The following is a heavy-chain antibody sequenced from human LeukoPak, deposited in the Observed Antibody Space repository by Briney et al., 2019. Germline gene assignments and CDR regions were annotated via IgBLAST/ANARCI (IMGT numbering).Heavy chain of an antibody. Sequence: PGESLRISCKGSGYRFTNYWISWVRQMPGKGLECMGRIDASDSYTNYSPSFQGHVTISADKSISTAYLQWSSLKASDTAMYYCARHDDSAMITPYHYWGQGTLVTVSS. J-gene: IGHJ4*02. CDR3: ARHDDSAMITPYHY. CDR1: GYRFTNYW. V-gene: IGHV5-10-1*01. CDR2: IDASDSYT. D-gene: IGHD5-18*01.